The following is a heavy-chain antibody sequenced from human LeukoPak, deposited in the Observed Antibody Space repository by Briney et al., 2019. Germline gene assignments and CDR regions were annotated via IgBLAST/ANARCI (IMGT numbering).Heavy chain of an antibody. CDR1: GFTFSSYA. J-gene: IGHJ4*02. Sequence: GGSLRLSCAASGFTFSSYAMSWVRQAPGKGLEWVSAISGSGGSTYYADSVKGRFAISRDNSKNTLYLQMNSLRAEDTAIYYCAKHSGSNHFDYWGQGTLVTVSS. D-gene: IGHD6-6*01. CDR2: ISGSGGST. CDR3: AKHSGSNHFDY. V-gene: IGHV3-23*01.